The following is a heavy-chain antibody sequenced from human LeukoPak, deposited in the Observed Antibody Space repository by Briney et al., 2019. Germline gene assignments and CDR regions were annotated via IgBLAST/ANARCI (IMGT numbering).Heavy chain of an antibody. CDR3: ARDLRAVDYDFWTRPLYYGMDV. CDR2: IYYSGNT. V-gene: IGHV4-59*01. J-gene: IGHJ6*02. CDR1: GGSISSYY. Sequence: SETLSLTCTVSGGSISSYYWSWNRQPPGKGLEWIGYIYYSGNTNYNPSLKSRVTISVDTSKNQFSLKLSSVTAADTAVYYCARDLRAVDYDFWTRPLYYGMDVWGQGTTVTVSS. D-gene: IGHD3-3*01.